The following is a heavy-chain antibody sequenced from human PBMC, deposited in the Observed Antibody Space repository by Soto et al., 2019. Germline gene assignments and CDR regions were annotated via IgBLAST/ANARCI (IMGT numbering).Heavy chain of an antibody. Sequence: QVQLQESGPGLVKPSQTLSLTCTVSGGSISSGGYYWSWIRQHPGKGLEWIGYIDYRGSTYYNPSLKSQFTISVDTSTIQFSLKLSSVNSAYSAVYYCARDYFDSRGYYDSFAYWCQGTLVTVS. CDR2: IDYRGST. CDR3: ARDYFDSRGYYDSFAY. D-gene: IGHD3-22*01. V-gene: IGHV4-31*01. CDR1: GGSISSGGYY. J-gene: IGHJ4*02.